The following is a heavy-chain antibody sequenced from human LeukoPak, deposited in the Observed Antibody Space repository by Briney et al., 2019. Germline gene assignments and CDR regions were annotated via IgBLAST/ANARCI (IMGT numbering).Heavy chain of an antibody. CDR1: ELTFSTYP. CDR2: ISGSGGST. CDR3: AKVSVCYGCYLDY. V-gene: IGHV3-23*01. Sequence: GGSLRLSCVGSELTFSTYPMSWVRQAPGKGLEWVSAISGSGGSTFYADSVKGRFTISRDNSKNTLYLQMHSLRAEDTAIYYCAKVSVCYGCYLDYWGQGTLVTVS. D-gene: IGHD3-16*01. J-gene: IGHJ4*02.